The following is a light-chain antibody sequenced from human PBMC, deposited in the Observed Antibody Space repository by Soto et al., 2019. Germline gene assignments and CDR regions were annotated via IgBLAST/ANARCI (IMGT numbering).Light chain of an antibody. V-gene: IGKV3-20*01. Sequence: EIVLTQSPGTLSLSPGERATLSCRASQSVSSSYLAWYQQKPGQAPRLLIYAASSRAAGIPDRFSGGGSGTDFTLTISRLEPEDFAVYYCQQYDSSLYTFGQGTKVDI. CDR2: AAS. CDR1: QSVSSSY. CDR3: QQYDSSLYT. J-gene: IGKJ2*01.